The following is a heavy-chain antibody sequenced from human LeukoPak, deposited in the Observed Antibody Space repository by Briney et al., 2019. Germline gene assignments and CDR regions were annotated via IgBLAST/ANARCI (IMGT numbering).Heavy chain of an antibody. CDR2: INPSGGST. D-gene: IGHD2-2*03. CDR1: GYTFTSYY. Sequence: ASVTVSCKASGYTFTSYYMYWVRQAPGQGLEWMGIINPSGGSTSYAQKFQGRVTMTRDMSTSTVYMELSSLRSEDTAVYYCARDHGYCSSTSCYHWFDPWGQGTLVTVSS. CDR3: ARDHGYCSSTSCYHWFDP. J-gene: IGHJ5*02. V-gene: IGHV1-46*01.